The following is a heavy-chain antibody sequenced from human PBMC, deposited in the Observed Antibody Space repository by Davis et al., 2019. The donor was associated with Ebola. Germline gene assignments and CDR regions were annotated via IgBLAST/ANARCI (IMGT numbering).Heavy chain of an antibody. D-gene: IGHD4/OR15-4a*01. J-gene: IGHJ5*02. CDR3: ARRVEMTIGGIYNWLDP. V-gene: IGHV4-59*08. Sequence: PSETLSLTCTVSGGSISPYYWNWIRQPQGKGLEWIGHIYYNGSTKYNPSLKSRLTISVDTSKNQFSLKLSSVTAADTAVYYCARRVEMTIGGIYNWLDPWGQGTLVTVSS. CDR1: GGSISPYY. CDR2: IYYNGST.